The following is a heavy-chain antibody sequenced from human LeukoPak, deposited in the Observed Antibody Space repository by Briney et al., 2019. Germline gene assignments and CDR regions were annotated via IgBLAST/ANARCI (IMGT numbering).Heavy chain of an antibody. CDR2: IDPSDSYT. V-gene: IGHV5-10-1*01. Sequence: GESLRISCKGSGYSFTSYWITWVRQMPGKGLEWMGRIDPSDSYTNFSPSFQGHVTISADKSISTAYLQWSSLKASDTAMYYCARHPDCTRTSCYVDYYGMDVWGQGTTVTVSS. CDR3: ARHPDCTRTSCYVDYYGMDV. J-gene: IGHJ6*02. D-gene: IGHD2-2*01. CDR1: GYSFTSYW.